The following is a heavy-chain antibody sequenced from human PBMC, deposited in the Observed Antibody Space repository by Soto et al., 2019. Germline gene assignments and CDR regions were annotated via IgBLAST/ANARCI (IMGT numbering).Heavy chain of an antibody. CDR1: GYSFTSYW. V-gene: IGHV5-51*01. CDR2: IYPGDSDT. D-gene: IGHD3-10*01. J-gene: IGHJ6*03. CDR3: ASSSQRITMVRGVIPGYYYMDV. Sequence: GESLKISCKGSGYSFTSYWIGWVRQMPGKGLEWMGIIYPGDSDTRYSPSFQGQVTISADKSIITAYLQWSSLKASDTAMYYCASSSQRITMVRGVIPGYYYMDVWGKGTTVTVSS.